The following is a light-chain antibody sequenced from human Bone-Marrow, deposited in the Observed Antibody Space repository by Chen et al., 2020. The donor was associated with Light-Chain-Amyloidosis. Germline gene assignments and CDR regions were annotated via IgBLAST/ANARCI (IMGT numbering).Light chain of an antibody. CDR1: NLEDKY. Sequence: SYEVTKPPSVSVSPGQTASISCSGNNLEDKYVSWYQQKTGRSPILVIYQDDKRPSGVPERFSGSSSGNTATLTISGTQAMDEADYYCQTWDSSTMLFGGGTKLIVL. J-gene: IGLJ3*02. CDR2: QDD. V-gene: IGLV3-1*01. CDR3: QTWDSSTML.